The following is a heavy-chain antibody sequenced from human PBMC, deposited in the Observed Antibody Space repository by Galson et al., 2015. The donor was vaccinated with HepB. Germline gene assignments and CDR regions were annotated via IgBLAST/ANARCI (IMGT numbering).Heavy chain of an antibody. V-gene: IGHV3-30-3*01. CDR2: ISYDGSNK. D-gene: IGHD3-3*01. J-gene: IGHJ4*02. Sequence: SLRLSCAASGFTFSSYAMHWVRQAPGKGLEWVAVISYDGSNKYYADSVKGRFTVSRDNSKNTLYLQMNGLRAEDTAVYYCAGDFWSGYYKGALDYWGQGTLVTVSS. CDR1: GFTFSSYA. CDR3: AGDFWSGYYKGALDY.